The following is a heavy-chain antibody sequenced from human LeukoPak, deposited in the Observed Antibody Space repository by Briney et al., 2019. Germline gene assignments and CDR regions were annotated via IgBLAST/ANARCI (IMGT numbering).Heavy chain of an antibody. D-gene: IGHD2-15*01. CDR1: GFTFSSYA. CDR3: ARDEVVGNDY. J-gene: IGHJ4*02. Sequence: GGSLRLSCAASGFTFSSYAMNWFRQAPGKGLEWDSSISSSSSYIYYADSVKGRFTISRDNAKNPLYLQMNSLRAEDTAVYYCARDEVVGNDYWGQGTLVTVSS. V-gene: IGHV3-21*01. CDR2: ISSSSSYI.